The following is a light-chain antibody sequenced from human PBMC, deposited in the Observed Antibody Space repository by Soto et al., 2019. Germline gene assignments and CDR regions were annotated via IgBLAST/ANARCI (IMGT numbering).Light chain of an antibody. CDR3: CSYAGTYTPVV. Sequence: QSALTQPRSVSGSPGQSVTISCSGTSSDVGGYDYVSWYQQSPDKAPKLMIFDVSERPAGVPDRFAGSKSGNTASLTISGLQAEDEADYYCCSYAGTYTPVVFGGGTKVTVL. CDR2: DVS. V-gene: IGLV2-11*01. J-gene: IGLJ2*01. CDR1: SSDVGGYDY.